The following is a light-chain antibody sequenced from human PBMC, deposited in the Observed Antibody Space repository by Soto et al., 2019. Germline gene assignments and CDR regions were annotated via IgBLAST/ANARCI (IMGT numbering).Light chain of an antibody. CDR1: SSDVGGYNY. J-gene: IGLJ6*01. CDR3: ASYAGTKLFV. Sequence: QSALTQPPSASGSPGQSLTISCTGTSSDVGGYNYVSWYQQRSGKAPKLVIYEVTKRPSGVPDRFSGSKSGSTASLTVSGLQADDEAEYYCASYAGTKLFVFGSGTKLTVL. V-gene: IGLV2-8*01. CDR2: EVT.